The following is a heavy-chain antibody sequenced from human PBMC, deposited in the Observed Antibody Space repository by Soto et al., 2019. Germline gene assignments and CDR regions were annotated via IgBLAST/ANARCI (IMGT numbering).Heavy chain of an antibody. D-gene: IGHD6-19*01. CDR3: AKDFGAWSDS. Sequence: HVHLVESGGGVVQPGRSLTISCVGSGFAFSTYGMHWVRQAPAKGLEWVALISYDGTDKYYADSVKGRFSISRDNSKQTLSLQMDSLRPEDTAVYYCAKDFGAWSDSWGQGTLLNVSS. CDR2: ISYDGTDK. CDR1: GFAFSTYG. V-gene: IGHV3-30*18. J-gene: IGHJ5*02.